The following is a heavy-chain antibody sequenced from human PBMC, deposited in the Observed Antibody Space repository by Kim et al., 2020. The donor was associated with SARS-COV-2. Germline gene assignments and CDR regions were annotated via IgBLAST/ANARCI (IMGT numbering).Heavy chain of an antibody. J-gene: IGHJ6*02. CDR3: ARTDGSGRFSSAMDV. V-gene: IGHV4-59*01. Sequence: SETLSLTCTISDASISNYYLSWIRQPPGKGLEWIGYLYDTGSADYSPSFKSRVTISVDKSKNQFSLKVTSVTAADTAFYYCARTDGSGRFSSAMDVWGQG. D-gene: IGHD3-10*01. CDR2: LYDTGSA. CDR1: DASISNYY.